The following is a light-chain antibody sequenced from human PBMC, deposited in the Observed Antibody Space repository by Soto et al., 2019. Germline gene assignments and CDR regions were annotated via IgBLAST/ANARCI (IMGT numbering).Light chain of an antibody. V-gene: IGLV4-69*02. CDR3: QTWDTGIGV. CDR2: VNSDGTH. CDR1: SGHRSYA. Sequence: QLVRTQSPSASASLGASVKLTCTLRSGHRSYAIAWHQQQPEKGPRYLMKVNSDGTHIKGDGIPDRFSGSSSGAERYLTIFSLQSEDEADYYCQTWDTGIGVFGGGTKLTVL. J-gene: IGLJ3*02.